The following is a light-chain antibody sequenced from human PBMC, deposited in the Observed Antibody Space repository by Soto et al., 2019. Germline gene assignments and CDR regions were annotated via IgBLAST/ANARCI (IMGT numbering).Light chain of an antibody. V-gene: IGLV2-23*02. Sequence: QSALTQPASVSGSPGQSITISCTGTSSDVGYYNLVSWYQQHPGKAPKLMIYEVNKRPSGVSDRFSGSKSGNTASLIISGLQAEDEADYYCCSYVGTSVVFGGGTKVTVL. CDR1: SSDVGYYNL. CDR2: EVN. J-gene: IGLJ2*01. CDR3: CSYVGTSVV.